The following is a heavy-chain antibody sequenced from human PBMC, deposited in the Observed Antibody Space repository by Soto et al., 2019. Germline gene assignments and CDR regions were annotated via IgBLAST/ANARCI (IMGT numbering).Heavy chain of an antibody. V-gene: IGHV1-18*01. CDR3: ARDLTLLWFGELSTLPSGY. CDR2: ISAYNGNT. Sequence: QVQLVQSGAEVKKPGASVKVSCKASGYTFTSYGISWVRQAPGQGLEWMGWISAYNGNTNYAQKLQGRVTMTTDTSTSTAYMELRSLRSDDTAVYYCARDLTLLWFGELSTLPSGYWGQGTLVTVSS. D-gene: IGHD3-10*01. J-gene: IGHJ4*02. CDR1: GYTFTSYG.